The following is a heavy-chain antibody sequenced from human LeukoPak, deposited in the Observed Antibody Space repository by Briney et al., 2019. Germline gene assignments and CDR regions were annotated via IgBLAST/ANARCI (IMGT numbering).Heavy chain of an antibody. CDR3: AKEGGIAAAGYRYYFDY. Sequence: GGSLRLSCAASGFTFSSYSMNWVRQAPGKGLEWVSSISSSSSYIYYADSVKGRFTISRDNAKNSLYLQMNSLRAEDTAVYYCAKEGGIAAAGYRYYFDYWGQGTLVTVSS. J-gene: IGHJ4*02. V-gene: IGHV3-21*04. CDR1: GFTFSSYS. D-gene: IGHD6-13*01. CDR2: ISSSSSYI.